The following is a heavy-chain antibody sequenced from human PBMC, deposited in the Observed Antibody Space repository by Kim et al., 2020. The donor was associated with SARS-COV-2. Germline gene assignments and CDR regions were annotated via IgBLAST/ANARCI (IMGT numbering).Heavy chain of an antibody. CDR1: GFTFSDYY. V-gene: IGHV3-11*06. CDR2: ISSSSSYT. Sequence: GGSLRLSCAASGFTFSDYYMSWIRQAPGKGLEWVSYISSSSSYTNYADSVKGRFTISRDNAKNSLYLQMNSLRAEDTAVYYCARDTEDCSSTSCYGLYAFDIWGQGTMVTVS. D-gene: IGHD2-2*01. CDR3: ARDTEDCSSTSCYGLYAFDI. J-gene: IGHJ3*02.